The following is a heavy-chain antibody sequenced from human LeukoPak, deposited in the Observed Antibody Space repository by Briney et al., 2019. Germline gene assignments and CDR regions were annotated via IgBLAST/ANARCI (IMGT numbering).Heavy chain of an antibody. J-gene: IGHJ4*02. CDR2: IWYDGSNK. V-gene: IGHV3-33*08. D-gene: IGHD6-13*01. Sequence: GGSLRLSCAASGFTFSSYWMSWVRQAPGRGLEWVAVIWYDGSNKYYADSVKGRFTISRDNSKNTLYLQMNSLRAEDTAVYYCASSSHPGYDYWGQGTLVTVSS. CDR3: ASSSHPGYDY. CDR1: GFTFSSYW.